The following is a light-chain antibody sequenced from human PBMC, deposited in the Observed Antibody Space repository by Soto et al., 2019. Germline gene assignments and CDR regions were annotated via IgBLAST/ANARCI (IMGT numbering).Light chain of an antibody. CDR1: SSDVGGYNY. J-gene: IGLJ1*01. CDR3: TSYIRSSTLDYV. CDR2: EVS. Sequence: QSALTQPASVSGSPGQSMTISCTGTSSDVGGYNYVSWYQQYPGKAPKLMIYEVSNRPSGVSNRFSGSKSGNTASLTISGLQAEDEADYYCTSYIRSSTLDYVFGTGTKVTV. V-gene: IGLV2-14*01.